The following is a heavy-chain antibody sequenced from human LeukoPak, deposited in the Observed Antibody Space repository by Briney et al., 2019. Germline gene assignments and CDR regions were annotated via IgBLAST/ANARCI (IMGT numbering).Heavy chain of an antibody. CDR1: GFTFSSYS. Sequence: GGSLRLSCAASGFTFSSYSVNWVRQAPGKGLEWVSSISSISSYIHYADSVKGRFTISRDNAKNSLYLQMNSLRAEDTAVYYCARSFLYAIRDDVHYSDYWGQGTLVTVSS. J-gene: IGHJ4*02. D-gene: IGHD2-8*01. CDR3: ARSFLYAIRDDVHYSDY. CDR2: ISSISSYI. V-gene: IGHV3-21*01.